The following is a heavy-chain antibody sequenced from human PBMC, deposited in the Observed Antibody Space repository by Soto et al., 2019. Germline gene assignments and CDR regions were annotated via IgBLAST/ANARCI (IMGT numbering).Heavy chain of an antibody. D-gene: IGHD2-15*01. J-gene: IGHJ5*02. CDR3: ERVSLSRVVVVVAATGPLPYNWFDP. CDR1: GGSISSGGYY. Sequence: QVQLQESGPGLVKPSQTLSLTCTVSGGSISSGGYYWSWIRQHPGKGLEWIGYIYYSGSTYYNPSLKSRVTISVDTYKNPVSLKLSSVTAADTAVYYCERVSLSRVVVVVAATGPLPYNWFDPWGQGTLVTVSS. V-gene: IGHV4-31*03. CDR2: IYYSGST.